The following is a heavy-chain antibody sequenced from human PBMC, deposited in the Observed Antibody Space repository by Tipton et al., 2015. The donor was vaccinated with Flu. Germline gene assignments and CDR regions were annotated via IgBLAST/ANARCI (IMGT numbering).Heavy chain of an antibody. CDR2: SSSSGSTI. D-gene: IGHD3-9*01. Sequence: SLRLSCVASGFTFSSYEMNWVRQAPGKGLEWVSYSSSSGSTIYYADSVKGRFTISRDNAKNSLYLQMNNLRAEDTAVYYCAGLVIGWDWGQGTLVTVSS. V-gene: IGHV3-48*03. CDR3: AGLVIGWD. J-gene: IGHJ4*02. CDR1: GFTFSSYE.